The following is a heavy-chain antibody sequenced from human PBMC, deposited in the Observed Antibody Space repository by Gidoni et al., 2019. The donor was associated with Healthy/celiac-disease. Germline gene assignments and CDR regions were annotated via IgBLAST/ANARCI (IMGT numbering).Heavy chain of an antibody. D-gene: IGHD6-13*01. CDR3: AKGAAAGTTGWFDP. Sequence: EVQLVESGGGLVQPGRSLRLSCAASGFTFDDYAMHWGRQAPGKGLEWVSGISWNSGSIGYADSVKGRFTISRDNAKNSLYLQMNSLRAEDTALYYCAKGAAAGTTGWFDPWGQGTLVTVSS. V-gene: IGHV3-9*01. CDR2: ISWNSGSI. J-gene: IGHJ5*02. CDR1: GFTFDDYA.